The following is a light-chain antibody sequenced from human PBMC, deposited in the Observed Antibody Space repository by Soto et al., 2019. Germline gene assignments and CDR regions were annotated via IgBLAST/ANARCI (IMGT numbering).Light chain of an antibody. CDR1: QSVSRNY. J-gene: IGKJ4*01. CDR2: GAS. Sequence: EIVLTQSPGTLSLSPGDRATLSCRASQSVSRNYLARYQQKPGQAPRLLIYGASSRATGIPDRFSGSGSGTDFTLTISRLEPEDFAVYYCQRYGTSLPVTFGGGTKVDIK. V-gene: IGKV3-20*01. CDR3: QRYGTSLPVT.